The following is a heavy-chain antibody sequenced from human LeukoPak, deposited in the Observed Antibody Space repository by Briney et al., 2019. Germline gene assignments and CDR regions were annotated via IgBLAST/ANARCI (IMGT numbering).Heavy chain of an antibody. J-gene: IGHJ4*01. Sequence: GGSLRLSCEGSGFTFTDYWMNWVRQAPGKGPEWVASIRQDGSGKTYVDSVKGRFTISRDNTKNSLSLQLNGLRAEDTAVYYCARDGTAAGLYFDLWGQGTLVTVSS. CDR1: GFTFTDYW. V-gene: IGHV3-7*01. D-gene: IGHD6-13*01. CDR2: IRQDGSGK. CDR3: ARDGTAAGLYFDL.